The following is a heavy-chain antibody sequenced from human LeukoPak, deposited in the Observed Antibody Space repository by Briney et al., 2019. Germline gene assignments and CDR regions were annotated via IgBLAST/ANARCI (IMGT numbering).Heavy chain of an antibody. J-gene: IGHJ6*02. V-gene: IGHV4-34*01. CDR1: GGSFSGYY. CDR3: ARVSIIYYYYGMDV. Sequence: SETLSLTCAVYGGSFSGYYWSWIRQPPGKGLEWIGEINHSGSTNYNPSLKSRVTISVDTSKNQFSPKLSSVTAADTAVYYCARVSIIYYYYGMDVWGQGTTVTVSS. CDR2: INHSGST.